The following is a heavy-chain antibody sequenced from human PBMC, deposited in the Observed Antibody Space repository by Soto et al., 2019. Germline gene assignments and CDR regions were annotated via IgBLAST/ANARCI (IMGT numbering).Heavy chain of an antibody. V-gene: IGHV4-34*01. CDR1: GGSFSGYY. CDR2: INHSGST. Sequence: SETLSLTCAVYGGSFSGYYWSWIRQPPGKGLEWIGEINHSGSTNYNPSLKSRVTISVDRSKNQFSLKLTSVTAAATAVYYCARVPSPWGQGTLVTVSS. CDR3: ARVPSP. J-gene: IGHJ5*02.